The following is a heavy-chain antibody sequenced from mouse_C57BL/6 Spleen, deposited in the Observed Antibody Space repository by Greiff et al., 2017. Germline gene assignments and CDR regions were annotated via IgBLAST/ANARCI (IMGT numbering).Heavy chain of an antibody. J-gene: IGHJ3*01. V-gene: IGHV1-15*01. CDR3: YAYSTCEY. CDR1: GYTFTDYE. D-gene: IGHD2-5*01. CDR2: IDPYTGGT. Sequence: QVQLQQSGAVLVRPGASVTLSCKASGYTFTDYEMHWVKQTPVHGLEWIGAIDPYTGGTAYNQKFKGKATLTVDKSSSTAYMELRSLTSEDSAVYYCYAYSTCEYWGQGTLVTVSA.